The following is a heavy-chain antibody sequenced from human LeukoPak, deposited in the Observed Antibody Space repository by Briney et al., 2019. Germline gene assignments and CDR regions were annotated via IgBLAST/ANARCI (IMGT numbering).Heavy chain of an antibody. CDR1: GFTFSSYS. J-gene: IGHJ5*02. Sequence: GGSLRLSCAASGFTFSSYSMNWVRQAPGKGLEWVSSISSSSSYIYYADSVKGRFTISRDNAKNSLYLQMNSLRAEDTAVYYCARSHQLKFPREGNWFDPWGQGTLVTVSS. CDR2: ISSSSSYI. CDR3: ARSHQLKFPREGNWFDP. V-gene: IGHV3-21*01. D-gene: IGHD2-2*01.